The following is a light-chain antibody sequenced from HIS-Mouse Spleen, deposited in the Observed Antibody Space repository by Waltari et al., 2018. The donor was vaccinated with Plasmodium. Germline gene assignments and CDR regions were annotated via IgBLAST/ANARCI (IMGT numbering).Light chain of an antibody. J-gene: IGLJ3*02. CDR3: NSRDSSGNQWV. CDR1: SLRSYY. Sequence: SSELTQDPAVSVALGQTVRITCQGDSLRSYYASWYQQKPGQAPVLVIYGKNNRPSGFPDRFSGSSSGNTASLTITGAQAEDEADYYCNSRDSSGNQWVFGGGTKLTVL. CDR2: GKN. V-gene: IGLV3-19*01.